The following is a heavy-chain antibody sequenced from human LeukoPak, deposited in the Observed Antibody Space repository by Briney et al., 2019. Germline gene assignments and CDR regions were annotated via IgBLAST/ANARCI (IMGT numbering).Heavy chain of an antibody. V-gene: IGHV1-69*05. CDR3: ARGRYFDWAEGAFDI. D-gene: IGHD3-9*01. CDR1: GGTFSSYA. J-gene: IGHJ3*02. CDR2: IIPIFGTA. Sequence: SVKVPCKASGGTFSSYAISWVRQAPGQGLEWMGRIIPIFGTANYAQKFQGRVTITTDESTSTAYMELSSLRSEDTAVYYCARGRYFDWAEGAFDIWGQGTMVTVSS.